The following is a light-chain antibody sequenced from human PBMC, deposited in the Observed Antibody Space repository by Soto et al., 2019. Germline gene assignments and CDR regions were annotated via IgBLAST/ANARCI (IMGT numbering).Light chain of an antibody. CDR1: QSISSW. J-gene: IGKJ1*01. CDR3: KQYNSYSTWT. Sequence: DIQMTQSPSTLSASVGDRVTITCRASQSISSWLAWYQQKPGKAPKLLIYDAASLESGVPSRFSGSGSGTEFPLTISSLQPDDFATYDCKQYNSYSTWTFGQGTKVEIK. CDR2: DAA. V-gene: IGKV1-5*01.